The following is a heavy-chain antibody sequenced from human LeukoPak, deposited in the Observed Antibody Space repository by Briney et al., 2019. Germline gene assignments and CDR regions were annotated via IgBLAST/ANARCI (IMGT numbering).Heavy chain of an antibody. CDR2: MSGDGETT. Sequence: GGSLRLSCAASGFTVSTSAMNWVRQAPGKGLEWVSGMSGDGETTYYADSVKGRFTISRDNSKNTLYLQINSLRAEDTAVYYCVKLFHYGSGSFSHWGQGTLVIVSS. CDR3: VKLFHYGSGSFSH. J-gene: IGHJ4*02. V-gene: IGHV3-23*01. CDR1: GFTVSTSA. D-gene: IGHD3-10*01.